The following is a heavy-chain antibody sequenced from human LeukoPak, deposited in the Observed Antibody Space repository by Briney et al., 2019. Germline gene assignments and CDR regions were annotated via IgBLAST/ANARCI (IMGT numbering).Heavy chain of an antibody. CDR1: GGSISSYY. CDR3: ARLGLEMATTPHWFDP. V-gene: IGHV4-59*01. J-gene: IGHJ5*02. Sequence: TSETLSLTCTVSGGSISSYYWSWIRQPPGKGLEWIGYIYYSGSTNYNPSLKSRVTIAVDTSKNQFSLKLSSVTAADTAVYYCARLGLEMATTPHWFDPWGQGTLVTVSS. D-gene: IGHD5-24*01. CDR2: IYYSGST.